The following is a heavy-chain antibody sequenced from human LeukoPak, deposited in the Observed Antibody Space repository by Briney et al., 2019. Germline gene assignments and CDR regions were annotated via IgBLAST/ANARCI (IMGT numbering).Heavy chain of an antibody. J-gene: IGHJ6*02. V-gene: IGHV1-8*02. CDR3: ARASNPVGMDV. Sequence: ASVKVSCTASGNTFTGYYMHWMRQATGQGLEWMGWMNPNSGNTGYAQKFQGRVTMTRNTSISTAYMELSSLRSEDTAVYYCARASNPVGMDVWGQGTTVTVSS. CDR2: MNPNSGNT. CDR1: GNTFTGYY.